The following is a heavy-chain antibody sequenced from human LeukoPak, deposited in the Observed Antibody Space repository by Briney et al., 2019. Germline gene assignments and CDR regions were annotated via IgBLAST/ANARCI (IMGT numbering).Heavy chain of an antibody. CDR2: ISNGGGST. CDR3: AKVDGSSGWYGSDY. D-gene: IGHD6-19*01. CDR1: GFTFSTYA. Sequence: GGSLRLSCAASGFTFSTYAMSWVRRAPGKGLEWVSAISNGGGSTYYADSVKGRFTISRDNSKNTLYLQMNSLRAEDTAEYYCAKVDGSSGWYGSDYWGQGTLVTVSS. J-gene: IGHJ4*02. V-gene: IGHV3-23*01.